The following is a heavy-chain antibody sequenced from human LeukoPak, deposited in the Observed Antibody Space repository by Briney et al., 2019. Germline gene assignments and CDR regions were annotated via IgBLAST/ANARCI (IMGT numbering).Heavy chain of an antibody. V-gene: IGHV4-59*12. CDR1: GGSISNYY. CDR3: ASLPTVVTPRLGWFDP. Sequence: SETLSLTCTVSGGSISNYYWSWIRQPPGKGLEWIGYIYYSGSTSYNPSLKSRVTISVDTSKNQFSLKLSSVTAADTAVYYCASLPTVVTPRLGWFDPWGQGTLVTVSS. CDR2: IYYSGST. J-gene: IGHJ5*02. D-gene: IGHD4-23*01.